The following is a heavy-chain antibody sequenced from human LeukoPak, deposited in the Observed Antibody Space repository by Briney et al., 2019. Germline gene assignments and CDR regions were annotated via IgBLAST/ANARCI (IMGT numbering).Heavy chain of an antibody. J-gene: IGHJ2*01. Sequence: PGGSLRLSCAASGFIFTSYSMNWVRQAPGKGLEWVSYISTGSDTIYYTDSVKGRFIISRDNAKNSLYLQVNSLRDEDTAVYYCARDALHPRWYFDLWGRGTLLTVSS. CDR2: ISTGSDTI. CDR1: GFIFTSYS. CDR3: ARDALHPRWYFDL. V-gene: IGHV3-48*02.